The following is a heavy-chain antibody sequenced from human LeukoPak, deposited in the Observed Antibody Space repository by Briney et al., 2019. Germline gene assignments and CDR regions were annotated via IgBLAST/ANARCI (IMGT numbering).Heavy chain of an antibody. J-gene: IGHJ4*02. CDR2: INHSGST. Sequence: PSETLSLTCAVYGGSFSGYYWSWIRQPPGKGLEWMGEINHSGSTNYNPSLKSRVTISVDTSKNQFSLKLSSVTAADTAVYYCASRYCSGGSCYSSLYFDYWGQGTLVTVSS. CDR1: GGSFSGYY. CDR3: ASRYCSGGSCYSSLYFDY. D-gene: IGHD2-15*01. V-gene: IGHV4-34*01.